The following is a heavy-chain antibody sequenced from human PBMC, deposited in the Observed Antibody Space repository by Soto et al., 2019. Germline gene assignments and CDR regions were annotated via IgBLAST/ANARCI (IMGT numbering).Heavy chain of an antibody. CDR3: ARDLGYYDSSGYFDY. Sequence: QVQLVESGGGLVKPGGSLRLSCAASGFTFSDYSMSWIRQAPGKGLEWVSYISSSDSIIYYTDSVKGRFTISRDNAKNSLYLQMNSLRVEDTAVYYCARDLGYYDSSGYFDYWGQGTLVTVSS. CDR2: ISSSDSII. J-gene: IGHJ4*02. V-gene: IGHV3-11*01. D-gene: IGHD3-22*01. CDR1: GFTFSDYS.